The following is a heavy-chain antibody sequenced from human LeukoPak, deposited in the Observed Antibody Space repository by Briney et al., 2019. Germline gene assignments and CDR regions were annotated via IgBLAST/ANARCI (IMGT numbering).Heavy chain of an antibody. D-gene: IGHD6-6*01. Sequence: ASVKVSCKASGGTFSSYAISWVRQAPGQGLEWMGGIIPIFGTANYAQKFQGRVTITADESTSTAYMELSSLRSEDTAVYYCATGIAARLGVYYYYYMDVWGKGTTVTVSS. CDR3: ATGIAARLGVYYYYYMDV. CDR1: GGTFSSYA. J-gene: IGHJ6*03. CDR2: IIPIFGTA. V-gene: IGHV1-69*13.